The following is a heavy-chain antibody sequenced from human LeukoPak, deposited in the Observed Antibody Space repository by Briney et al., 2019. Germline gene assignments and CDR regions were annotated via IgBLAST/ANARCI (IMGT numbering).Heavy chain of an antibody. V-gene: IGHV3-11*01. Sequence: GRSLRLSCAASGFTISDYYMSWIRQAPGKGLEWDSYISSSGSTIYYADSVKGRFTISRDNAKNSLYLQMNSLRAEDTAVYYCARDLEAVAGYFDYWGQGTLVTVSS. CDR1: GFTISDYY. CDR2: ISSSGSTI. D-gene: IGHD6-19*01. CDR3: ARDLEAVAGYFDY. J-gene: IGHJ4*02.